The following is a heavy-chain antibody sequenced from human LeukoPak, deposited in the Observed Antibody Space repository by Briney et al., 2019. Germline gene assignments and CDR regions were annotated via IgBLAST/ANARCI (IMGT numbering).Heavy chain of an antibody. V-gene: IGHV1-3*01. Sequence: ASVKVSCKASGYTFTSYAMHWVRQAPGQRLEWMGWINAGNGNTKYSQKFQGRVTITRDTSASTAYMELSSLRSEDTAVYYCARGPFGRDGYHDYWDQGTLVTVSS. D-gene: IGHD5-24*01. CDR2: INAGNGNT. CDR3: ARGPFGRDGYHDY. CDR1: GYTFTSYA. J-gene: IGHJ4*02.